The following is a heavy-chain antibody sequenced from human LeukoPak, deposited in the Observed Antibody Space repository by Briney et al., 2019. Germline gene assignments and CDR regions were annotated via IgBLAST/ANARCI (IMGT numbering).Heavy chain of an antibody. V-gene: IGHV3-23*01. Sequence: PGGSLRLSCAASGFTFSSYAMSWVRQAPGKGLEWVSAISGSGGSTYYADSVKGRFTISRDNSKNTLYLQMNSLRAEDTAVYYCAKGASGPSRYFDWSTYYFDYWGQGTLVTVSS. CDR3: AKGASGPSRYFDWSTYYFDY. D-gene: IGHD3-9*01. CDR2: ISGSGGST. J-gene: IGHJ4*02. CDR1: GFTFSSYA.